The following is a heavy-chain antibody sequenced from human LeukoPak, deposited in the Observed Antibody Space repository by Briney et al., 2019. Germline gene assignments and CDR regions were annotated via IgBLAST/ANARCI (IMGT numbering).Heavy chain of an antibody. V-gene: IGHV3-23*01. CDR1: GFTFSSYA. CDR3: AKDPGGGSDYDFWSGYYMSGYFDY. J-gene: IGHJ4*02. D-gene: IGHD3-3*01. CDR2: ISGSGGST. Sequence: GASLRLSCAASGFTFSSYAMSWVRQAPGKGLEWVSAISGSGGSTYYADSVKGRFTISRDNSKNTLYLQMNSLRAEDTAVYYCAKDPGGGSDYDFWSGYYMSGYFDYWGQGTLVTVSS.